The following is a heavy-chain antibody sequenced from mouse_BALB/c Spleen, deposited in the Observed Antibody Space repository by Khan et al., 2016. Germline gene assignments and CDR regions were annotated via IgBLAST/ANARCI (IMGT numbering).Heavy chain of an antibody. V-gene: IGHV6-6*02. Sequence: EVELVESGGGLVQPGGSMKLSRVASGFTFSSYWMSWVRQSPEKGLEWVAEIRLKSDNYATHYAESVKGKFTISRDDSKSRLYLQMNSLRAEDTGIYYCTTVVPDYWGQGTTLTVSS. J-gene: IGHJ2*01. D-gene: IGHD1-1*01. CDR3: TTVVPDY. CDR1: GFTFSSYW. CDR2: IRLKSDNYAT.